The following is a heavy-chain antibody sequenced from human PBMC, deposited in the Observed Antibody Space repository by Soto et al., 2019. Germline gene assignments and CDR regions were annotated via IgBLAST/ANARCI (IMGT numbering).Heavy chain of an antibody. V-gene: IGHV3-15*07. J-gene: IGHJ6*02. D-gene: IGHD2-15*01. CDR2: IKTRDEGETT. CDR1: GFSVSKAW. CDR3: TTGSVEGF. Sequence: EVQLVDSGGGLVKPGGSLRLSCAASGFSVSKAWMNWVRQAPGKGLEWVGRIKTRDEGETTNYAAPVKGRFTISRDDSKNTLYLQMNSLKTEDTAVYYCTTGSVEGFWGQGTTVTVSS.